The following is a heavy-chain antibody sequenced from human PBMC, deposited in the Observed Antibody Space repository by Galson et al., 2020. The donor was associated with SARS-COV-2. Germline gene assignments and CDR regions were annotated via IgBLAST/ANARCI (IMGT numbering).Heavy chain of an antibody. D-gene: IGHD1-7*01. J-gene: IGHJ6*02. Sequence: GGSLRLSCAASGFTFSSYGMHWVRQAPGKGLEWVAVIWYDGSNKYYADSVKGRFTISRDNSKNTLYLQMNSLRAEDTAVYYCARDLVGTTYYGMDVWGQGTTVTVSS. CDR1: GFTFSSYG. CDR3: ARDLVGTTYYGMDV. CDR2: IWYDGSNK. V-gene: IGHV3-33*01.